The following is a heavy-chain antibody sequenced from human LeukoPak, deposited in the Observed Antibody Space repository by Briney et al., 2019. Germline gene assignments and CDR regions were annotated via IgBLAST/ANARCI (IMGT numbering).Heavy chain of an antibody. CDR2: ISSSGSTI. V-gene: IGHV3-48*03. Sequence: GGSLRLSCAASVFTFSSYEMNWVRQAPGKGLEWVSYISSSGSTIYYADSVKGRFTISRDNARNSLYLQMNSLRAEDTAVYYCTKQGRDWLRDYYYYMDVWGKGTTVTISS. CDR3: TKQGRDWLRDYYYYMDV. CDR1: VFTFSSYE. D-gene: IGHD3-9*01. J-gene: IGHJ6*03.